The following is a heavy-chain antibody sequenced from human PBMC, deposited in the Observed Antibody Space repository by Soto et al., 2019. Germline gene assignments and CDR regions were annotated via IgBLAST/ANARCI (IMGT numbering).Heavy chain of an antibody. J-gene: IGHJ4*02. CDR2: IFWNDDK. CDR3: AHRGYKYGHLFGD. V-gene: IGHV2-5*01. D-gene: IGHD5-18*01. Sequence: TGTLTLTCTFSVFLVRPHGMGVGWIRQPPGKALEWLSLIFWNDDKRYIPSLKSRLTITKGTYNNQVVLTMTNMDPVDTGTYYCAHRGYKYGHLFGDWGQGSLVTVTS. CDR1: VFLVRPHGMG.